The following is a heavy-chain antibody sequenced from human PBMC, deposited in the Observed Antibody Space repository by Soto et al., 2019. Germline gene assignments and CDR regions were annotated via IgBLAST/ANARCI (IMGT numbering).Heavy chain of an antibody. J-gene: IGHJ4*02. V-gene: IGHV1-69*13. CDR3: ASGAFIAVAGTSLDY. CDR2: IIPIFGTA. D-gene: IGHD6-19*01. Sequence: SVKVSCKASGGTFSSYAISWVRQAPGQGLEWMGGIIPIFGTANYAQKFQGRVTITADESTSTAYMELSSLRSEDTAVYYCASGAFIAVAGTSLDYCGQGTMVTVYS. CDR1: GGTFSSYA.